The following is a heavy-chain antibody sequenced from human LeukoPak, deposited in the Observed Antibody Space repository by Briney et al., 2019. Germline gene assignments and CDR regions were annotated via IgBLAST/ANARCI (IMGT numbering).Heavy chain of an antibody. CDR2: ISWNRGSI. D-gene: IGHD2-2*01. V-gene: IGHV3-9*03. Sequence: GXSLRLSCAASGFTFDDYAMHWVRHATGKGLEWVSGISWNRGSIVYADYVKGRFTICRENGKNYVYVQMNSLRGEDMALYYCAKDINPRLDVVVPQAFDYWGQGTLVTVSS. CDR3: AKDINPRLDVVVPQAFDY. CDR1: GFTFDDYA. J-gene: IGHJ4*02.